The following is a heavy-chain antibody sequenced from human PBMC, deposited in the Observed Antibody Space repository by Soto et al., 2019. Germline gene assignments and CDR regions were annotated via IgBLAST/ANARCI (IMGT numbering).Heavy chain of an antibody. Sequence: QVRLQASGPGLVKPWETLSLTCTVSGGSLSSGSYYWTWIRQPPGKGLEWIGYIYYNGSPNYNPSLKSRVTISVDTSKNRFSLRLSSVTAADTAVYYCGRAGYGGDYWGQGTLVTVSS. CDR1: GGSLSSGSYY. J-gene: IGHJ4*02. CDR2: IYYNGSP. D-gene: IGHD6-13*01. V-gene: IGHV4-61*01. CDR3: GRAGYGGDY.